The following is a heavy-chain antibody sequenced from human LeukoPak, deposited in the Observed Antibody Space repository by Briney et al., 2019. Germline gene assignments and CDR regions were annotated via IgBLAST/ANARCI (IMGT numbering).Heavy chain of an antibody. V-gene: IGHV1-8*01. Sequence: ASVKVSCKASGYTFTSYDFNWVRQATGQRPEWMGWMSPNSGDTGYAQKFQDRVTMTRNTSISTAYMELSSLRSDDTAVYYCARDDCSSTRRCYYYYYYGMDVWGQGTTVTVSS. CDR1: GYTFTSYD. CDR3: ARDDCSSTRRCYYYYYYGMDV. J-gene: IGHJ6*02. CDR2: MSPNSGDT. D-gene: IGHD2-2*01.